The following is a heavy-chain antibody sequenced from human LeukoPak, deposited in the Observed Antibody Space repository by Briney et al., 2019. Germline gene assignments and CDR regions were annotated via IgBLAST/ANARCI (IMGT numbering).Heavy chain of an antibody. J-gene: IGHJ4*02. D-gene: IGHD4-17*01. Sequence: PGGSLRLSCAASGFTFSSYSMNWVRQAPGKGLEWVSSISSSSSYIYYADSVKGRFTISRDNAKNSLYLQMNSLRAEDTAVYYCARDSGGGMTTVNDYWGQGTLVTVSS. CDR2: ISSSSSYI. CDR1: GFTFSSYS. CDR3: ARDSGGGMTTVNDY. V-gene: IGHV3-21*01.